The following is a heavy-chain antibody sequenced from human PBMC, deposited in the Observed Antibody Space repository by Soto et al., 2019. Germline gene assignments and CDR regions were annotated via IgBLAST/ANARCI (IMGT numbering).Heavy chain of an antibody. Sequence: EVQLLESGGDLAQPGGSLRLSCAASGFIFSHYAMTWVRQAPGKGLEWVSSIHGNSAGAYYADSVRGRFTISRDDSRSTLSLQMNSLRPEDTATYYCAKASSSSNEFDPWGQGTLVTVSS. CDR1: GFIFSHYA. CDR2: IHGNSAGA. V-gene: IGHV3-23*01. D-gene: IGHD6-6*01. J-gene: IGHJ5*02. CDR3: AKASSSSNEFDP.